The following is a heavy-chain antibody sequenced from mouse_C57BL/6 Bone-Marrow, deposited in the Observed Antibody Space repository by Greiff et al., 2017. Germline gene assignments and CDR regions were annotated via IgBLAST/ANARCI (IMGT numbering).Heavy chain of an antibody. Sequence: EVKLMESGAELVRPGASVKLSCTASGFNIKDDYMHWVKQRPEQGLEWIGWIDPENGDTEYASKFQGKATITADTSSNTAYLQLSSLTSEDTAVYYCTTHGSSSYYFDYWGQGTTLTVSS. CDR3: TTHGSSSYYFDY. CDR2: IDPENGDT. V-gene: IGHV14-4*01. J-gene: IGHJ2*01. CDR1: GFNIKDDY. D-gene: IGHD1-1*01.